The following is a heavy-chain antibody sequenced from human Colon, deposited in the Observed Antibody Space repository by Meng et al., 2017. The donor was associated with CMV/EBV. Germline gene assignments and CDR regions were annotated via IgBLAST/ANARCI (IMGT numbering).Heavy chain of an antibody. J-gene: IGHJ3*01. D-gene: IGHD2-2*01. V-gene: IGHV3-7*01. CDR3: ASECSRSTCSWRHGFDV. CDR2: IKSDGSQK. Sequence: GGSLRLSCAASGFTLSNYWMSWVRQAPGKGLECVASIKSDGSQKYYVDSVKGRFTISRDNAKNSLYLQMNSLGAEDTAVYYCASECSRSTCSWRHGFDVWGQGTMVTVSS. CDR1: GFTLSNYW.